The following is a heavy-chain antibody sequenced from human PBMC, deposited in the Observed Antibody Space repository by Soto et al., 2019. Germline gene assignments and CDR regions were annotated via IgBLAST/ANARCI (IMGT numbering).Heavy chain of an antibody. J-gene: IGHJ4*02. D-gene: IGHD1-1*01. V-gene: IGHV1-18*01. Sequence: QVQLVQSGAEVKEPGASVKVSCKASGYTFSDYGISWVRQAPGQGLEWMGWISGYNGNTKYAQKLQGRVTMTTDTPTSTAYMDLRSLKSDDTAVYYCARHRSGTNWSRVGYWGQGTLVTVSS. CDR2: ISGYNGNT. CDR3: ARHRSGTNWSRVGY. CDR1: GYTFSDYG.